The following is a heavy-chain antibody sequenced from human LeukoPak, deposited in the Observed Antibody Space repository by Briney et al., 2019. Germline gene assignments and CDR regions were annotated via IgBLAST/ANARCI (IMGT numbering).Heavy chain of an antibody. D-gene: IGHD3-22*01. J-gene: IGHJ3*02. V-gene: IGHV4-39*07. CDR3: ARLNSSGPFFDI. CDR1: GGSISSSSYY. CDR2: IYYSGST. Sequence: SETLSLTCTVSGGSISSSSYYWGWIRQPPGKGLEWIGSIYYSGSTYYNPSLKSRVTISVDTSKNQFSLKLSSVTAADTAVYYCARLNSSGPFFDIWGQGTMVTVSS.